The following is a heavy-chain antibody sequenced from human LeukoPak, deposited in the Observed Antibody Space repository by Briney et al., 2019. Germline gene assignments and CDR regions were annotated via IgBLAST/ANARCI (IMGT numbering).Heavy chain of an antibody. J-gene: IGHJ5*02. CDR2: FDPEDGET. V-gene: IGHV1-24*01. D-gene: IGHD1-26*01. Sequence: GASVKDSCKVSGYTLTELSMHWVRQAPGKGLEWMGGFDPEDGETIYAQKFQGRVTMTEDTSTDTAYMELSSLRSEDTAVHYCATVRSGSYPPQYNWFDPWGQGTLVTVSS. CDR3: ATVRSGSYPPQYNWFDP. CDR1: GYTLTELS.